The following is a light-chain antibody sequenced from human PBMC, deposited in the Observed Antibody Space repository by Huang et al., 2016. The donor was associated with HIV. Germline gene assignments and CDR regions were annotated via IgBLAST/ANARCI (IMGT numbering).Light chain of an antibody. CDR1: QGISSW. J-gene: IGKJ2*01. Sequence: DIQMTQSPSSVSASVGDRVTITCRASQGISSWLAWYQQKPGKAPKLLIYAASSLPAWVTSRFSGSGSGTHFTLTISSLQPEDFATYFCQQANSVPYTFGQGTKLEIK. V-gene: IGKV1D-12*01. CDR2: AAS. CDR3: QQANSVPYT.